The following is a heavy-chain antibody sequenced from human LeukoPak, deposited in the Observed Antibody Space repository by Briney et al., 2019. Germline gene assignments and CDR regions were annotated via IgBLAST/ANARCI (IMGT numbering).Heavy chain of an antibody. V-gene: IGHV3-48*03. J-gene: IGHJ4*02. CDR2: ISSSGSTI. D-gene: IGHD2-21*02. Sequence: GGSLRLSCAASGFTFSSYEMNWVRQAPGKGLEWVSYISSSGSTIYYADSVKGRFTISRDNAKNSLYLQMNSLRAEDTAVYYCARDLDCGGDCYPYYFDYWGQGTLVTVSS. CDR1: GFTFSSYE. CDR3: ARDLDCGGDCYPYYFDY.